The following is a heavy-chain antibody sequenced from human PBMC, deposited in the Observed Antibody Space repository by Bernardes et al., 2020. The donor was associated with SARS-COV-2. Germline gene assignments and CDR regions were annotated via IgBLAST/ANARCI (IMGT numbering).Heavy chain of an antibody. CDR2: IIEAGSDL. V-gene: IGHV3-7*03. D-gene: IGHD5-12*01. CDR1: GFTFSSYS. CDR3: ARDGDGYNY. J-gene: IGHJ4*02. Sequence: GSLRLSCAVSGFTFSSYSMTWVLHAPGNGLALVANIIEAGSDLQYVDSVKGRFTISRDNAKNSLYLQMNSLRAEDTAVYYCARDGDGYNYWGQGTLVTVSS.